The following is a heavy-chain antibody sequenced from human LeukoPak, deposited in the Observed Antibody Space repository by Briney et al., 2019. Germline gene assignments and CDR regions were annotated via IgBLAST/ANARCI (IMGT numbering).Heavy chain of an antibody. D-gene: IGHD6-13*01. CDR1: GYTFTGYY. CDR2: INPNSGGT. CDR3: ARPTYSSSWSSGDAFDI. J-gene: IGHJ3*02. Sequence: ASVKVSCKASGYTFTGYYMHWVRQAPGQGLEWMGWINPNSGGTNYAQKFQGRVTMTRDTSISTAYMELSRLRSVDTAVYYCARPTYSSSWSSGDAFDIWGQGTMVTVSS. V-gene: IGHV1-2*02.